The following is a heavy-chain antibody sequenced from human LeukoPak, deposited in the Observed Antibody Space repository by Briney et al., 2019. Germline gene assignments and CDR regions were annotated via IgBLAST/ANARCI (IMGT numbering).Heavy chain of an antibody. CDR3: ARIENGVIDY. V-gene: IGHV4-30-4*08. Sequence: PSETLSLTCTVSGGSISSGDYYWGWIRQPPGKGLEWIGYIYYSGSTYYNPSLKSRVTISTDTSKNQFSLKLSSVTAADTAVYYCARIENGVIDYWGQGTLVTVSS. CDR1: GGSISSGDYY. CDR2: IYYSGST. J-gene: IGHJ4*02. D-gene: IGHD3-16*02.